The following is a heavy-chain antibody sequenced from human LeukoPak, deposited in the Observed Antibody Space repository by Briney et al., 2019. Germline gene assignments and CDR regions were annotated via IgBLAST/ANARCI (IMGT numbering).Heavy chain of an antibody. CDR2: INTDGSTT. Sequence: GGSLRLSCAASGFTFSSYWMHWVRQTPGKGLVWFSRINTDGSTTNYADSVKGRFTISRDNAKNSLYLQMNSLRAEDTALYYCAKDTVSSGSYSTRFDYWGQGTLVTVSS. V-gene: IGHV3-74*01. J-gene: IGHJ4*02. CDR1: GFTFSSYW. CDR3: AKDTVSSGSYSTRFDY. D-gene: IGHD1-26*01.